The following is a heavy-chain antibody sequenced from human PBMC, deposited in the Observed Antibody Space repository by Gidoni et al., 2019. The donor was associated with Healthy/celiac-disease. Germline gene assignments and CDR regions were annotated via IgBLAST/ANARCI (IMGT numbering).Heavy chain of an antibody. CDR3: ARDNIAVAGNYFQH. CDR1: GFTASSNY. J-gene: IGHJ1*01. D-gene: IGHD6-19*01. Sequence: EVQLVESGGGLVQPGGSLRLSCAASGFTASSNYMSWVRQAPGKGLEWVSVIYSGGSTYYADSVKGRFTISRDNSKNTLYLQMNSLRAEDTAVYYCARDNIAVAGNYFQHWGQGTLVTVSS. CDR2: IYSGGST. V-gene: IGHV3-66*01.